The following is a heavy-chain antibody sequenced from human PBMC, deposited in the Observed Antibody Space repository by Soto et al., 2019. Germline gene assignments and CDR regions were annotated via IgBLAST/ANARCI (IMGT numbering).Heavy chain of an antibody. CDR2: IFHTGAT. J-gene: IGHJ4*02. Sequence: SETLSLTCTVSGDSISSSSFYWGWIRQPPEKGLEWIGHIFHTGATYQNPTLKSRLRMSVDTSKNQFSLNLSPVTATDTAVYYCARRRIVPTTNFDYWGQGTLVTVSS. V-gene: IGHV4-39*01. CDR1: GDSISSSSFY. CDR3: ARRRIVPTTNFDY. D-gene: IGHD2-21*01.